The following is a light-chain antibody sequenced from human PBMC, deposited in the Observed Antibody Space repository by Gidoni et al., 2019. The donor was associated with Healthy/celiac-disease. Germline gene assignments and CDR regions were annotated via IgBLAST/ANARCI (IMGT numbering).Light chain of an antibody. J-gene: IGKJ3*01. Sequence: EIVLTQSPGTLSLSPGERATLSCRASPSVSSSYLAWYQQKPGQAPRLLSYGASSRATGSPDRFSGSGSGTDCTLTSSRLEPEDFAVYYCQQYGSSTLFTFGPGTKVDIK. CDR3: QQYGSSTLFT. CDR2: GAS. CDR1: PSVSSSY. V-gene: IGKV3-20*01.